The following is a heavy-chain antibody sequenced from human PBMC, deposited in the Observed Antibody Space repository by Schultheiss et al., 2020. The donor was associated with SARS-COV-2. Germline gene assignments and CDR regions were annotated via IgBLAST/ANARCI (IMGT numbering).Heavy chain of an antibody. CDR3: ARDAQASPPNYGGYEGSFDI. V-gene: IGHV3-33*01. D-gene: IGHD4-17*01. J-gene: IGHJ3*02. CDR2: IWYDGSNK. CDR1: GFTFSSYG. Sequence: GGSLRLSCAASGFTFSSYGMHWVRQAPGKGLEWVAVIWYDGSNKYYADSVKGRFTISRDNSKNTLYLQMNSLRAEDTAVYYCARDAQASPPNYGGYEGSFDIWGQGTMVTVSS.